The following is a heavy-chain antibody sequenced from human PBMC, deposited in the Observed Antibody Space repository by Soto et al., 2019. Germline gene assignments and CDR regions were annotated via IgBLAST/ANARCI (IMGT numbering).Heavy chain of an antibody. CDR1: GGTFSSYA. J-gene: IGHJ4*02. V-gene: IGHV1-69*13. D-gene: IGHD3-22*01. Sequence: GASVKVSCKASGGTFSSYAISWVRQAPGQGLEWMGGIIPIFGTANYAQKFQGRVTITADESTSTAYMELSSLRSEDTAVYYCASTITMIVVPKGPLDYWGQGTTVTVSS. CDR3: ASTITMIVVPKGPLDY. CDR2: IIPIFGTA.